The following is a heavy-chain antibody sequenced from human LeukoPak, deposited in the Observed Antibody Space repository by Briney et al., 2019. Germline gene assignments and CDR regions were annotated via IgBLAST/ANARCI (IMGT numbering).Heavy chain of an antibody. CDR1: GFTLNDYG. D-gene: IGHD1-26*01. CDR2: IWYDGSNK. V-gene: IGHV3-33*01. Sequence: GRSLRLSCAASGFTLNDYGIHWVRQAPGKGLEWVTVIWYDGSNKFYADSVKGRFTISRDNSKNTLYLQMNSLRAEDTAVYYCARHSEGAIDYWGQGTLVTVSS. J-gene: IGHJ4*02. CDR3: ARHSEGAIDY.